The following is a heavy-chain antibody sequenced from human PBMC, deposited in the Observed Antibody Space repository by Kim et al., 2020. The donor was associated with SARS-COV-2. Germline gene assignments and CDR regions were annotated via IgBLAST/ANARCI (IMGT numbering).Heavy chain of an antibody. D-gene: IGHD2-8*02. Sequence: ASVKVSCKASGYTFTSYGISWVRQAPGQGLEWMGWISAYNGNTNYAQKLQGRVTMTTDTSTSTAYMELRSLRSDDTAVYYCARGSSIGLEDAPDFDYWGQGTLVTVSS. CDR3: ARGSSIGLEDAPDFDY. V-gene: IGHV1-18*01. CDR2: ISAYNGNT. CDR1: GYTFTSYG. J-gene: IGHJ4*02.